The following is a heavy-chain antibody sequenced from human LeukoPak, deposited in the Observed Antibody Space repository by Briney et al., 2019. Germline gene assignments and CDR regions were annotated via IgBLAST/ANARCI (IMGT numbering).Heavy chain of an antibody. J-gene: IGHJ4*02. V-gene: IGHV3-23*01. Sequence: GSLRLSCAASGFTFSSSEMNWVRQAPGKGLEWVSAISYDGAARYYADSVKGRFTLSRDNSKNTLYLQMNTLRAEDTAVYYCATLAESSTVFWGQGTLVTVSS. D-gene: IGHD4-11*01. CDR3: ATLAESSTVF. CDR1: GFTFSSSE. CDR2: ISYDGAAR.